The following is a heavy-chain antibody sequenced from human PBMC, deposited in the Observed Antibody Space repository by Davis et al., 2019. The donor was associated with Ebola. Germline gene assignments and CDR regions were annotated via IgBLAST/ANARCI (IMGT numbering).Heavy chain of an antibody. J-gene: IGHJ5*02. CDR3: ARDVVVVTAIRSWRSGPPNWFDP. D-gene: IGHD2-21*02. CDR1: GGSISSYY. V-gene: IGHV4-4*07. Sequence: PSETLSLTCTVSGGSISSYYWSWIRQPAGKGLEWIGRIYTSGSTNYNPSLKSRVTMSVDTSKNQFSLKLSSVTAADTAVYYCARDVVVVTAIRSWRSGPPNWFDPWGQGTLVTVSS. CDR2: IYTSGST.